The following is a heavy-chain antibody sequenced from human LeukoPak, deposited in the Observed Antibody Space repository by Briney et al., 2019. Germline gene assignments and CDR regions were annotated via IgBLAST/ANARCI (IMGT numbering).Heavy chain of an antibody. Sequence: GGSLRLSCVASGFTFSSYGMHWVRQAPGKGLEWVAVISYDGSNKYYADSVKGRFTISRDNSKNTLYLQMNSLRAEDTAVYYCAKELGSRPIFDYWGQGTLVTVSS. J-gene: IGHJ4*02. CDR1: GFTFSSYG. D-gene: IGHD2-15*01. CDR2: ISYDGSNK. V-gene: IGHV3-30*18. CDR3: AKELGSRPIFDY.